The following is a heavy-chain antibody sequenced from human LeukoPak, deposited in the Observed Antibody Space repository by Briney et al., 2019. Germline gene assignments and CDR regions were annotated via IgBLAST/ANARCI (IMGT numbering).Heavy chain of an antibody. D-gene: IGHD3/OR15-3a*01. CDR2: SNHVGTT. Sequence: SETLSLTCTVSGASINSHYWSWLRKPPGGGLEWIGYSNHVGTTNYNPCLKSRVTISVDTSKNQFSVKLASVSAADTAIYYCARRTDFEIWGQGTMVTVSS. J-gene: IGHJ3*02. V-gene: IGHV4-59*08. CDR1: GASINSHY. CDR3: ARRTDFEI.